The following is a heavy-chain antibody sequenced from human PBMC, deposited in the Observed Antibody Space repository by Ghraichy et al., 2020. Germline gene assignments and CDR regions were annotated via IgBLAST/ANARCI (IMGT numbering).Heavy chain of an antibody. Sequence: SQTLSLTCTVSGGSISSSSYYWGWIRQPPGKGLEWIGSIYYSGSTYYNPSLKSRVTISVDTSKNQFSLKLSSVTAADTAVYYCARSPGYCSGGSCYDYWGQGTLVTVSS. V-gene: IGHV4-39*07. CDR1: GGSISSSSYY. CDR3: ARSPGYCSGGSCYDY. D-gene: IGHD2-15*01. CDR2: IYYSGST. J-gene: IGHJ4*02.